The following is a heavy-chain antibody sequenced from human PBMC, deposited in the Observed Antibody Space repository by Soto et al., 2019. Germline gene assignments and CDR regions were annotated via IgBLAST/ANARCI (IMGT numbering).Heavy chain of an antibody. CDR1: GFTFSSYG. CDR2: ISYDGSNK. D-gene: IGHD5-18*01. CDR3: AKAIPRGYSYGYFDY. J-gene: IGHJ4*02. V-gene: IGHV3-30*18. Sequence: GSLRLSCAASGFTFSSYGMHWVRQAPGKGLEWVAVISYDGSNKYYADSVKGRFTISRDNSKNTLYLQMNSLRAEDTAVYYCAKAIPRGYSYGYFDYWGQGTLVTVSS.